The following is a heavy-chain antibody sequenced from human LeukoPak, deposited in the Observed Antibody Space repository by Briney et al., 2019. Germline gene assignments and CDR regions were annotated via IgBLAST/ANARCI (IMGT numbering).Heavy chain of an antibody. D-gene: IGHD5-12*01. V-gene: IGHV3-7*01. CDR2: IKQDGSEK. Sequence: GGSLRLSCAASGFTFSSYWMSWVRQAPGKGLEWVANIKQDGSEKYYADSLKGRFTTSRDNAKNSLSLQMNSLRAEDTAVYYCARDRIVATISGYYYYMDVWGKGTTVTVSS. J-gene: IGHJ6*03. CDR3: ARDRIVATISGYYYYMDV. CDR1: GFTFSSYW.